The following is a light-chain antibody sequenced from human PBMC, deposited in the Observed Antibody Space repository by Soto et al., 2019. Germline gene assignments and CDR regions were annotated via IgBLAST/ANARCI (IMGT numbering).Light chain of an antibody. Sequence: DIQMTQSPSSLSASVGDRVTITCRASQSITNNLNWYQQKPGKAPKLLIYAASSLQSGVPSRFSGSGSGTDFTLTISSLQPEDFATYYCQQSYLTPFTFGPGTKVDIK. V-gene: IGKV1-39*01. CDR3: QQSYLTPFT. CDR2: AAS. J-gene: IGKJ3*01. CDR1: QSITNN.